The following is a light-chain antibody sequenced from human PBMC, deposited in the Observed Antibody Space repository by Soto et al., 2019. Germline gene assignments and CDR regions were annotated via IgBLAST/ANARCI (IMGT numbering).Light chain of an antibody. CDR1: SSNIGNNY. V-gene: IGLV1-51*01. Sequence: QSVLTQPPSVSAAPGQKVTISCSASSSNIGNNYVSWYQQVPRTAPKLLIYDNDKRPSGIPDRFSGSRSGTSATLGITGLQTGDEADYYCGTWDSSLSAGVFGNGTKVTVL. CDR2: DND. J-gene: IGLJ1*01. CDR3: GTWDSSLSAGV.